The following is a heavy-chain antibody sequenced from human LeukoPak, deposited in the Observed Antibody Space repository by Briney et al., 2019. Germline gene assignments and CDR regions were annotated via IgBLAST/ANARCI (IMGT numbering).Heavy chain of an antibody. CDR1: GGSFSGYY. CDR3: ARQRSGNYYYMDV. J-gene: IGHJ6*03. D-gene: IGHD1-26*01. CDR2: INHSGST. Sequence: SETLSLTCAVYGGSFSGYYWSWIRQPPGKGLEWIGEINHSGSTNYNPSLKSRVTISVDTSKNQFSLKLSSVTAADTAVYYCARQRSGNYYYMDVWGKGTTVTISS. V-gene: IGHV4-34*01.